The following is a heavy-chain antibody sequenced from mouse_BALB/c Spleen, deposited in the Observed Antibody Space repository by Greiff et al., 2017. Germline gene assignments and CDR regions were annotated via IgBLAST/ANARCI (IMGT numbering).Heavy chain of an antibody. J-gene: IGHJ3*01. V-gene: IGHV1-54*01. Sequence: QVQLQQSGAELVRPGTSVKVSCKASGYAFTNYLIEWVKQRPGQGLEWIGVINPGSGGPNYNEKCKGKATLTAAKSSSTAYMQLSSLTSDDSAVYFCARSQLGPFAYWGQGTLVTVSA. D-gene: IGHD4-1*02. CDR2: INPGSGGP. CDR3: ARSQLGPFAY. CDR1: GYAFTNYL.